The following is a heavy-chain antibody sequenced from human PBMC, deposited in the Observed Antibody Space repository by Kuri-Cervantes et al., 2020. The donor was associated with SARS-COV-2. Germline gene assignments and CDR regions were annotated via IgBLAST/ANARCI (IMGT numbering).Heavy chain of an antibody. J-gene: IGHJ5*02. Sequence: GSLRLSCTVSGGSVSSGSYYWSWIRQPPGKGLEWIGCIYYSGSTNYNPSLKSRVTISVDTSKNQFSLKLSSVTAADTAVYYCAGAKYYYDSSGYYYVEGWFDPWGQGTLVTVSS. D-gene: IGHD3-22*01. CDR2: IYYSGST. CDR3: AGAKYYYDSSGYYYVEGWFDP. CDR1: GGSVSSGSYY. V-gene: IGHV4-61*01.